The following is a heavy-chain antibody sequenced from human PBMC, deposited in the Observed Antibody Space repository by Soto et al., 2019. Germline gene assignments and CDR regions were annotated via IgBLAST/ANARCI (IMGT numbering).Heavy chain of an antibody. V-gene: IGHV3-33*01. CDR3: ARDGKFSIAAYYYGMDV. CDR1: GFTFSSYG. J-gene: IGHJ6*02. D-gene: IGHD6-25*01. CDR2: IWYDGSNK. Sequence: GGSLRLSCAASGFTFSSYGMHWVRQAPGKGLEWVAVIWYDGSNKYYADSVKGRFTISRDNSKNTLYLQMNSLRAEDTAVYYCARDGKFSIAAYYYGMDVWGQGTTVTVSS.